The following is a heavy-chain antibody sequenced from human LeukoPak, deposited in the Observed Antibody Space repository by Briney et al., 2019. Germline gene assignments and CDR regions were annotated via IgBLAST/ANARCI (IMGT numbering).Heavy chain of an antibody. D-gene: IGHD1-26*01. J-gene: IGHJ4*02. CDR3: AREVGATDRYYFDY. Sequence: PGGSLRLSCAASGFTVSSNYMSWVRQAPGKGLEWVSVIYSGGSTYYADSVKGRLTISRDNSKNTLYLQMNSLRAEDTAVYYCAREVGATDRYYFDYWGQGTLVTVSS. CDR1: GFTVSSNY. CDR2: IYSGGST. V-gene: IGHV3-66*02.